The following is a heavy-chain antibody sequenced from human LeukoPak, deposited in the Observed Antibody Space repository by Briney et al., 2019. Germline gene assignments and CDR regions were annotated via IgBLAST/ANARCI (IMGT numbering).Heavy chain of an antibody. CDR3: ARGGGERGYYGSGSYYHFDY. CDR2: INPSGGST. D-gene: IGHD3-10*01. J-gene: IGHJ4*02. Sequence: ASVKVSCKASGYTFTSYYMHWVRQAPGQGLEWMAMINPSGGSTTYAQTFQGRVTMTRDTSTSTVYMELSSLRSEDTAVYYCARGGGERGYYGSGSYYHFDYWGQGTLVTVSS. V-gene: IGHV1-46*01. CDR1: GYTFTSYY.